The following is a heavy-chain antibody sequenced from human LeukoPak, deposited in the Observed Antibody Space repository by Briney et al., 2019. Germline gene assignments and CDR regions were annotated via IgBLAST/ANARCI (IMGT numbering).Heavy chain of an antibody. D-gene: IGHD3-10*01. CDR3: ARDSGTTGEVKFDP. V-gene: IGHV4-4*07. J-gene: IGHJ5*02. Sequence: SETLSLTCTVSGGSISSYYLSWIRQPAGKGLEWIGRIYSRVTTYNPSLKSRVTMSADTSRNHVSLTLNSVTAADTAVYYCARDSGTTGEVKFDPWGQGTLVTVSS. CDR2: IYSRVT. CDR1: GGSISSYY.